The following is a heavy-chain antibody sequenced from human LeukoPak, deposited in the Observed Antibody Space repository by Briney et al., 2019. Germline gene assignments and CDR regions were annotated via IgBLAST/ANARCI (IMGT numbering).Heavy chain of an antibody. CDR1: GGSISSHY. CDR2: IYYSGST. CDR3: ARAEFHFDY. J-gene: IGHJ4*02. Sequence: SETLSLTCTVSGGSISSHYWSWIRQPPGKGLEWIGYIYYSGSTNYNPSLKSRVTISVDTSKNQFSLKLSSVTAADTAVYYCARAEFHFDYWGQGTPVTVSS. V-gene: IGHV4-59*11.